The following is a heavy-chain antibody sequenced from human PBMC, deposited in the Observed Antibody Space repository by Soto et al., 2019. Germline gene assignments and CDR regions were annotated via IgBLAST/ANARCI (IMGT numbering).Heavy chain of an antibody. D-gene: IGHD4-17*01. J-gene: IGHJ4*02. CDR3: AKENSHYGGNFVFDY. CDR2: ISWNSGSI. CDR1: GFTFDDYA. V-gene: IGHV3-9*01. Sequence: DVQLVESGGGLVQPGRSLRLSCAASGFTFDDYAMHWVRQAPGKGLEWVSGISWNSGSIGYADSVKGRFTISRDNAKNARAVQMNSLGAEDTALYDCAKENSHYGGNFVFDYWGQGNLVTVSS.